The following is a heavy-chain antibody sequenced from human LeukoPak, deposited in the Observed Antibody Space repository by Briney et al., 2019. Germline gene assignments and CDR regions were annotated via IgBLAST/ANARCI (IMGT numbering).Heavy chain of an antibody. CDR3: ARGGGAAVGDAFDI. V-gene: IGHV3-33*01. J-gene: IGHJ3*02. CDR1: GFTFSSYG. CDR2: VWHDGSNK. Sequence: GRSLRLSCAASGFTFSSYGMHWVRQAPGKGLEWVAVVWHDGSNKYFADSVKGRFTISRDNSKNTLYVEMDGLRAEDTAVYYCARGGGAAVGDAFDIWGQGTKVTVSP. D-gene: IGHD6-13*01.